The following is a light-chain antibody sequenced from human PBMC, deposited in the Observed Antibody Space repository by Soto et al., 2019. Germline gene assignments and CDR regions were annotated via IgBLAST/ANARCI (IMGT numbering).Light chain of an antibody. CDR1: RSVTSNY. J-gene: IGKJ2*01. Sequence: EIVLTTSPGTMSLSPGERATLSCRASRSVTSNYLGWYQQKPGQAPRLLIYGASSRATGIPDRFSGSGSGTDFTLTVSRLEPEDFALYYCQQYASSPFTFGQGTKLEI. V-gene: IGKV3-20*01. CDR2: GAS. CDR3: QQYASSPFT.